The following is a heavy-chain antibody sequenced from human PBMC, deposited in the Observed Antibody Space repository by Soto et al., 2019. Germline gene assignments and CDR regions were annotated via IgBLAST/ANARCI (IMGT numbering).Heavy chain of an antibody. J-gene: IGHJ6*02. CDR2: ISYDGSNK. CDR3: AKDVVVGATTGLGDYYYYYGMDV. Sequence: GSLRLSCAASGFTFSSYGMHWVRQAPGKGLEWVAVISYDGSNKYYADSVEGRFTISRDNSKNTLYLQMNSLRAEDTAVYYCAKDVVVGATTGLGDYYYYYGMDVWGQGTTVTVSS. CDR1: GFTFSSYG. V-gene: IGHV3-30*18. D-gene: IGHD1-26*01.